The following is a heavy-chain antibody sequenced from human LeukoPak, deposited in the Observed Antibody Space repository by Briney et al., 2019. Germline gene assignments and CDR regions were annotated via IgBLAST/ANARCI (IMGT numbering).Heavy chain of an antibody. CDR1: GGTFSSYA. Sequence: SVKVSCNASGGTFSSYAISWVRQAPGQGLEWMGGIIPIFGTANYAQKFQGRVTITADESTSTAYMELSSPRSEDTAVYYCARGSRIVGVTDGSAVDIWGQGTMVTVSS. CDR2: IIPIFGTA. J-gene: IGHJ3*02. D-gene: IGHD1-26*01. V-gene: IGHV1-69*01. CDR3: ARGSRIVGVTDGSAVDI.